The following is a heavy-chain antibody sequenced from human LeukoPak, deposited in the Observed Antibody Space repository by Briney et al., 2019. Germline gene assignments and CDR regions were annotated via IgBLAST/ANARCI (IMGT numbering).Heavy chain of an antibody. CDR1: GFTFDDYA. Sequence: GGSLRLSCAASGFTFDDYAMHWVRQAPGKGLEWVSGLSWNSGTIAYADSVKGRFTISRDNAKNSPYLQMNSLRPEDTALYYCARDQTLAVAGTGFDYWGQGTLVTVSS. J-gene: IGHJ4*02. CDR3: ARDQTLAVAGTGFDY. V-gene: IGHV3-9*01. D-gene: IGHD6-19*01. CDR2: LSWNSGTI.